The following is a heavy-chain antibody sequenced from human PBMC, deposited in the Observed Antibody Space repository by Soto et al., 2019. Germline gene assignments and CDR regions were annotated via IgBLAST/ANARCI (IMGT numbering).Heavy chain of an antibody. J-gene: IGHJ6*02. Sequence: QVQLQESGPGLVKPSETLSLTCSVSGGSISSDYWSWIRQPAGKGLEWIGRIYTTGSTNYNPSLKSRVTMSEDTSKNQFSLKLSSVTAADTAVYYCAREGRQRYFDWSKRYYNYYGMDVWGQGTTVTVSS. D-gene: IGHD3-9*01. CDR3: AREGRQRYFDWSKRYYNYYGMDV. V-gene: IGHV4-4*07. CDR1: GGSISSDY. CDR2: IYTTGST.